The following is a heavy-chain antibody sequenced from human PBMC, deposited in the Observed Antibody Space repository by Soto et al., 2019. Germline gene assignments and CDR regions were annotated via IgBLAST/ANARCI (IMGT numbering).Heavy chain of an antibody. V-gene: IGHV3-30*18. Sequence: GGSLRLSCAASGFTFSSYGMHWVRQAPGKGLEWVAVISYDGSNKYYADSMKGRFTISRDNSKNTLYLQMNSLRAEDTAVYYCAKDSTGSYYGMDVWGQGTTVTVSS. CDR1: GFTFSSYG. D-gene: IGHD2-2*01. CDR3: AKDSTGSYYGMDV. J-gene: IGHJ6*02. CDR2: ISYDGSNK.